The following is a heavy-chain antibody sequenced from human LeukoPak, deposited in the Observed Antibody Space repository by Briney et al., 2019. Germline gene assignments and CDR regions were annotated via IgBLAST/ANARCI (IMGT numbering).Heavy chain of an antibody. CDR1: GYTFTSYY. CDR3: ASERGIAAAGTSNYYYYYGMDV. V-gene: IGHV1-46*01. Sequence: ASVKVSCKASGYTFTSYYMHWVRQAPGQGLEWMGIINPSGGSTSYAQKFQGRVTMTRDTSTSTVYMELSSLRSEDTAVYYCASERGIAAAGTSNYYYYYGMDVWGKGTTATVSS. D-gene: IGHD6-13*01. CDR2: INPSGGST. J-gene: IGHJ6*04.